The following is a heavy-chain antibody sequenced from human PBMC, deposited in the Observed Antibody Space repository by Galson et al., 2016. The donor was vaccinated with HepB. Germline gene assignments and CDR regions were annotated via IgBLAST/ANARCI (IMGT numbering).Heavy chain of an antibody. V-gene: IGHV4-34*01. D-gene: IGHD6-19*01. J-gene: IGHJ6*04. Sequence: SETLSLTCGVYGGSFSGYYWSWIRQPPGKGLEWIGEINHSGSTNYNPSLKSRVTISVDTSKNQFSLKLSSVTAADTAVDYCARGTRLAGTYNYYCYGMDDWGEGTTVTVSA. CDR1: GGSFSGYY. CDR3: ARGTRLAGTYNYYCYGMDD. CDR2: INHSGST.